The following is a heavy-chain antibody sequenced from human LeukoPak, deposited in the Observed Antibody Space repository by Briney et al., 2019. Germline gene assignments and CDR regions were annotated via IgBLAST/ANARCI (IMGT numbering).Heavy chain of an antibody. CDR2: ISGSGGST. D-gene: IGHD3-22*01. Sequence: GGSLRLSCAASGFTFSSYAMSWVRQAPGKGLEWVSAISGSGGSTYYADSVKGRFTFSRDNSKNTLYLQMNSLRAEDTAVYYCAKDLAYYYDSSSDYWGQGTLVTVSS. CDR1: GFTFSSYA. V-gene: IGHV3-23*01. CDR3: AKDLAYYYDSSSDY. J-gene: IGHJ4*02.